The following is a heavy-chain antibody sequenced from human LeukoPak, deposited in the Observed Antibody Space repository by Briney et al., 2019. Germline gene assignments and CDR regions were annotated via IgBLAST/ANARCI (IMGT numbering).Heavy chain of an antibody. Sequence: GGSLRLSCAASGFTFSSYAMHWVRQAPGKGLEWVAVISYDGSNNYYADSVKGRFTISRDNSKNTLYLQMNSLRAEDTAVYYCARDGDRPCSSTSCYTGFPDYWGQGTLVTVSS. CDR1: GFTFSSYA. J-gene: IGHJ4*02. CDR3: ARDGDRPCSSTSCYTGFPDY. CDR2: ISYDGSNN. D-gene: IGHD2-2*02. V-gene: IGHV3-30-3*01.